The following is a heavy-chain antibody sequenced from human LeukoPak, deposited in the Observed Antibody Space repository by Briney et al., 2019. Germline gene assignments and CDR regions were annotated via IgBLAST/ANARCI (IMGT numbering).Heavy chain of an antibody. CDR1: GFTFSSYA. J-gene: IGHJ4*02. V-gene: IGHV3-23*01. Sequence: GGSLRLSCAASGFTFSSYAMSWVRQAPGKGLEWVSAISGSGGSTYYADSVKGRFTISRDNSKNTLYLQMNSLRAEDTAVYYCAKDLVVATIRGDLGDYYFDYWGQGTLVTVSS. CDR2: ISGSGGST. CDR3: AKDLVVATIRGDLGDYYFDY. D-gene: IGHD5-12*01.